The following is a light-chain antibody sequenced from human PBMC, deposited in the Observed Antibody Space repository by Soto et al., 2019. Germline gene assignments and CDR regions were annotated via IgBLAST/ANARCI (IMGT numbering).Light chain of an antibody. J-gene: IGKJ1*01. CDR2: GAS. CDR3: QQYET. V-gene: IGKV3-20*01. Sequence: EIVLTQSPGTLSLSPGERATLSCRASQSVSSSYLAWYQQKPGQAPRLLIYGASSRATGIPDRFSGSGSGTDFSLTISRLESEAFAVYYCQQYETFGQGTKVEIK. CDR1: QSVSSSY.